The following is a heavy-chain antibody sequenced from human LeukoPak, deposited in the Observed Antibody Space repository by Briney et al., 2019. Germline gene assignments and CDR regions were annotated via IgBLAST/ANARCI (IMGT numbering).Heavy chain of an antibody. CDR2: ITGTGGK. V-gene: IGHV3-23*01. D-gene: IGHD2-15*01. CDR1: GFTLTNHG. CDR3: AKDYCRDGNCPFPFLDS. J-gene: IGHJ4*02. Sequence: PGGSLRLSCAVSGFTLTNHGVSWVRQAPGKGLEWVSIITGTGGKYYGDSVKGRFVLSRDNSKNTVYMQMSSLRAEDTATYYCAKDYCRDGNCPFPFLDSWGQGTQVTVS.